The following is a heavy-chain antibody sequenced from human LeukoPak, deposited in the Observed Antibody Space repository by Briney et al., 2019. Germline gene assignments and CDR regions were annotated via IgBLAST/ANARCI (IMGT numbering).Heavy chain of an antibody. CDR3: KRKSAYYHGSGSYYRFWFDP. V-gene: IGHV4-39*01. CDR2: IYYSGNT. D-gene: IGHD3-10*01. Sequence: SETLSLTCTVSGGSTSTTNYYWGCIRQPPGKGLEWIGSIYYSGNTYYNASLKSRVTISVATSNNQFSLKLSSVTAADTAVYYCKRKSAYYHGSGSYYRFWFDPWGQETLVTVSS. J-gene: IGHJ5*02. CDR1: GGSTSTTNYY.